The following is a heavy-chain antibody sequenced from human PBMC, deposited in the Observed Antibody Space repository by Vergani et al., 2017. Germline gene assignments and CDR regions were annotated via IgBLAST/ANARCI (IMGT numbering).Heavy chain of an antibody. Sequence: EVQLLESGGGLVQPGGSLRLSCAASGFTFSRYWMSWVRQAPGKGLEWVANIKQDGSEKYYVDSVKGRFTISRDNAKNSLYLQMNSLRAEDTAVYYCARDFGGWDPYYFDYWGQGTLVTVSS. CDR2: IKQDGSEK. CDR3: ARDFGGWDPYYFDY. V-gene: IGHV3-7*01. J-gene: IGHJ4*02. D-gene: IGHD6-19*01. CDR1: GFTFSRYW.